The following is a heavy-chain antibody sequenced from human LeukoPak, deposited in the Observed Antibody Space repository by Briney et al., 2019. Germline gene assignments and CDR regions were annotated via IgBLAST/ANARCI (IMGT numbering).Heavy chain of an antibody. D-gene: IGHD6-13*01. CDR3: ARLGAAAVHVYFDY. Sequence: SETLSLTCAVYGGSFSGYYWSWIRRPPGKGLEWIGEINHRGSTNYNPSLKSRVTISVDTSKNQFSLKPSSVTAADTAVYYCARLGAAAVHVYFDYWGQGTLVTVSS. V-gene: IGHV4-34*01. J-gene: IGHJ4*02. CDR2: INHRGST. CDR1: GGSFSGYY.